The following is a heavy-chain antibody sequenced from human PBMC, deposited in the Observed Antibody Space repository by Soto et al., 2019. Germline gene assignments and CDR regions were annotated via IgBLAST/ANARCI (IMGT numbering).Heavy chain of an antibody. CDR2: ISAYNGNT. Sequence: ASVKVSCKASGYTFTSYGISWVRQAPGQGLEWMGWISAYNGNTNYAQKLQGRVTMTTDTSTSTAYMELRSLRSDDTAVYYCARTDIVVVPAAMEYNWFDPWGQGTLVTVSS. CDR1: GYTFTSYG. CDR3: ARTDIVVVPAAMEYNWFDP. V-gene: IGHV1-18*01. D-gene: IGHD2-2*01. J-gene: IGHJ5*02.